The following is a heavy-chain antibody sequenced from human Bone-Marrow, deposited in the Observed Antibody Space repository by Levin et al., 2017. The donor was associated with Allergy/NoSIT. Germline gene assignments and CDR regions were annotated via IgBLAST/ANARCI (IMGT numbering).Heavy chain of an antibody. CDR3: ATVRDSSFGY. CDR2: IKEDGTDT. J-gene: IGHJ4*02. D-gene: IGHD2-21*02. Sequence: ASVKVSCVASGFTFSDYWMTWVRQAPGKGLEWVANIKEDGTDTNYVDSVEGRFTISRDNAKNSLFLQMNRLRGEDSAVYFCATVRDSSFGYWGQGTLVTVSS. CDR1: GFTFSDYW. V-gene: IGHV3-7*01.